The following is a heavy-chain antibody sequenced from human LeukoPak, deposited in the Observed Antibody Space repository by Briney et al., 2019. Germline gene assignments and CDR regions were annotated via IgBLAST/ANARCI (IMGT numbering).Heavy chain of an antibody. V-gene: IGHV3-15*01. Sequence: YPGGSLRLSCAASGFTFSNAWMSWVRQAPGKGLEWVGRIKSKTDGGTTDYAAPVKGRFTISRDDSKNTLYLQMNSLKTEDTAVYYCTTEHYYDSSGYGNNAEYFQHWGQGTLVTVSS. CDR1: GFTFSNAW. CDR2: IKSKTDGGTT. D-gene: IGHD3-22*01. CDR3: TTEHYYDSSGYGNNAEYFQH. J-gene: IGHJ1*01.